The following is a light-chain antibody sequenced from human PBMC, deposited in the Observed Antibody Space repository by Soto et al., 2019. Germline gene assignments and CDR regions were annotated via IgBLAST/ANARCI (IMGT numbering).Light chain of an antibody. V-gene: IGKV3-15*01. J-gene: IGKJ1*01. CDR1: QSVRSN. Sequence: EIVMTQSPVTLSVSPGEGATLSCRTSQSVRSNLAWYQQKPGQAPRLLMYDASTRATGIPARFSGSGSGTEFTLTISSLQSEDFAVYYCQQYNYWPPWTFGQGTKVDIK. CDR3: QQYNYWPPWT. CDR2: DAS.